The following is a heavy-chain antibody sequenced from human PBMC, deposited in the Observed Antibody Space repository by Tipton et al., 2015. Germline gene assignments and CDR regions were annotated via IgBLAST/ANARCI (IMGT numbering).Heavy chain of an antibody. Sequence: TLSLTCAVSAYSISTDYYWGWIRQPPGKGLEWIGTISHSGSTYYNPSLKSRVTISADTSKNQFSLKLSSVTAADTAVYYCARSLFPETAGLENWFDPWGQGTLVTVSS. D-gene: IGHD6-13*01. CDR2: ISHSGST. V-gene: IGHV4-38-2*01. CDR3: ARSLFPETAGLENWFDP. CDR1: AYSISTDYY. J-gene: IGHJ5*02.